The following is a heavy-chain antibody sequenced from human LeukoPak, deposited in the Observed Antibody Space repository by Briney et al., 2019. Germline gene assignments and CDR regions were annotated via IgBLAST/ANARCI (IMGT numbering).Heavy chain of an antibody. Sequence: SETLPLTCAVYGGSFSGYYWSWIRQPPGKGLEWIGEINHSGSTNYNPSLKSRVTISVDTSKNQFSLKLSSVTAADTAVYYCRGDTAMSLDVWGKGTTVTVSS. V-gene: IGHV4-34*01. CDR3: RGDTAMSLDV. CDR1: GGSFSGYY. CDR2: INHSGST. J-gene: IGHJ6*04. D-gene: IGHD5-18*01.